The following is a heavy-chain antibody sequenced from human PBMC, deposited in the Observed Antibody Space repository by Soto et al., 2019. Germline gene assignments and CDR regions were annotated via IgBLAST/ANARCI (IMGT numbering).Heavy chain of an antibody. J-gene: IGHJ4*02. Sequence: SVKVSCKASGGTFSSYAISWVRQAPGQGLEWMGGIIPIFGTANYAQKFQGRVTITADESTSTAYMELSSLRSEDTAVYYCARGTSSVVVVAATYFNYWGQGTLVTVYS. CDR1: GGTFSSYA. V-gene: IGHV1-69*13. D-gene: IGHD2-15*01. CDR2: IIPIFGTA. CDR3: ARGTSSVVVVAATYFNY.